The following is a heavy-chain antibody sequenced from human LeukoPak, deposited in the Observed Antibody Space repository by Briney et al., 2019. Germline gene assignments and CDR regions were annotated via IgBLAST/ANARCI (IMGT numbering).Heavy chain of an antibody. Sequence: SETLSLTCSVSGGSITRYYWSWIRQPPGKGLEWIGEINHSGSTNYNPSLKSRVTISVDTSKNQFSLKLSSVTAADTAVYYCARGYSSGWYHYWGQGTLVTVSS. D-gene: IGHD6-19*01. V-gene: IGHV4-34*01. CDR2: INHSGST. J-gene: IGHJ4*02. CDR3: ARGYSSGWYHY. CDR1: GGSITRYY.